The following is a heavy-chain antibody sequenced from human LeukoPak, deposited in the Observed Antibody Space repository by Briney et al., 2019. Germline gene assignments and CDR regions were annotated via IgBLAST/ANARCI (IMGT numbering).Heavy chain of an antibody. Sequence: PGGSLRLSCAASGFTFDDYAMHWVRQAPGKGLEWVSGISWNSGSIGYADSVKGRFTISRDNSKNTLYLQMNSLRAEDTALYYCAKGSSSSVYDYVDVWGKGTTVTVSS. J-gene: IGHJ6*03. CDR3: AKGSSSSVYDYVDV. CDR2: ISWNSGSI. D-gene: IGHD6-13*01. CDR1: GFTFDDYA. V-gene: IGHV3-9*01.